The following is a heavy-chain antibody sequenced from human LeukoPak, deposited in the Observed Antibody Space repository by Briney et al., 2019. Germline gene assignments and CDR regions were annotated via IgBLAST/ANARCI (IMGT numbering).Heavy chain of an antibody. V-gene: IGHV3-53*01. D-gene: IGHD6-19*01. CDR3: VRVSSGWPYYVDY. Sequence: GGSLRLSCAASGFTVSANSMIWVRQAPGKGLECISIIYSSGGTYCTDSVKGRFTISRDNSKNTLYLQMNSLRAEDTAAYYCVRVSSGWPYYVDYWGQGTLVTVSS. CDR2: IYSSGGT. CDR1: GFTVSANS. J-gene: IGHJ4*02.